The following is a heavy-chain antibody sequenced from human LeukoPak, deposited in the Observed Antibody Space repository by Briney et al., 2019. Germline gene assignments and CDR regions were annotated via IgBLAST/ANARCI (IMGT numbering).Heavy chain of an antibody. V-gene: IGHV1-69*13. CDR2: IIPIFGTA. CDR1: GGTFSIYA. CDR3: ARGGGNSARSFDY. Sequence: SVKVSCKASGGTFSIYAISWVRQAPGQGLEWMGGIIPIFGTANYAQKFQGRVTITADESTSTAYMELSSLRSEDTAVYYCARGGGNSARSFDYWGQGTLVTVSS. J-gene: IGHJ4*02. D-gene: IGHD4-23*01.